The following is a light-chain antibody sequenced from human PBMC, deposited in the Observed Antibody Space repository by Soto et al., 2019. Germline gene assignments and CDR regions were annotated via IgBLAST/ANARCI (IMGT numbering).Light chain of an antibody. CDR1: QSISSW. Sequence: DIQMTQSPSTLSASIGDRVIIICRASQSISSWLAWYQQKPGKAPKLLIYKASSLESGVPSRFSGSGSGTEFTLTISSLQPEDFATYYCLQHNSYLWTFGQGTKVDIK. J-gene: IGKJ1*01. CDR2: KAS. V-gene: IGKV1-5*03. CDR3: LQHNSYLWT.